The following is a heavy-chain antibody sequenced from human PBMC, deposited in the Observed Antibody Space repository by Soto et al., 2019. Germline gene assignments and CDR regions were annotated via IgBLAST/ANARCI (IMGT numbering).Heavy chain of an antibody. CDR2: IIPIFGTA. CDR1: GGTFSSSA. D-gene: IGHD2-21*01. Sequence: GSAGKGSWKGSGGTFSSSALSWGRQAPGKGLEWMGGIIPIFGTANYAQKFQGRVTITADESTSTAYMELSSLRSEDTAVYYCAYCGTASSSSYYGMDARGQGTTITV. CDR3: AYCGTASSSSYYGMDA. V-gene: IGHV1-69*13. J-gene: IGHJ6*02.